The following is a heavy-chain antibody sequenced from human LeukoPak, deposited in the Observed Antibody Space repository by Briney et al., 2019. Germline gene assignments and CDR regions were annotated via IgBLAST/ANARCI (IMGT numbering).Heavy chain of an antibody. CDR3: AREVCIGGSCSVFDY. D-gene: IGHD2-15*01. V-gene: IGHV3-74*01. CDR2: INSDGSSR. Sequence: PGGSLRLSCAASGFTFSSYWMHWVRQAPGKGLVWVSGINSDGSSRTYADSGKGRFTISRDNAKNTLSLQMNSLRTEDTAVYYCAREVCIGGSCSVFDYWGQGTLVTVSS. J-gene: IGHJ4*02. CDR1: GFTFSSYW.